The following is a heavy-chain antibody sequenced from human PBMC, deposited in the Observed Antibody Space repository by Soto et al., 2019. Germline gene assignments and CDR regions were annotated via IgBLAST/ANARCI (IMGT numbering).Heavy chain of an antibody. Sequence: QVQLVQSGAEVKKPGSSVKVSCKASGGTFSSYAISWVRQAPGQGLEWMGGIIPIFGTANYAQKFQGRVTITADESTSTAYMELSTLRSEDTAVYYCARDSHPGSRYGYMVWFDPWGQGTLVTVSS. CDR3: ARDSHPGSRYGYMVWFDP. CDR2: IIPIFGTA. J-gene: IGHJ5*02. D-gene: IGHD5-18*01. V-gene: IGHV1-69*01. CDR1: GGTFSSYA.